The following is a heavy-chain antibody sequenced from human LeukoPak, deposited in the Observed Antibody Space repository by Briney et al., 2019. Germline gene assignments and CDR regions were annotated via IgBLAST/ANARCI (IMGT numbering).Heavy chain of an antibody. CDR1: GYTFTSYD. D-gene: IGHD2-2*01. V-gene: IGHV1-8*01. Sequence: ASVKVSCKASGYTFTSYDINWVRQATGQGLEWMGWMNPNSGNTGYAQKFQGRVTMTRNTSISTAYMELSSLRSEDTAVYYCARDPDCISANCYFAHYDYWGQGTLVTVSS. CDR3: ARDPDCISANCYFAHYDY. CDR2: MNPNSGNT. J-gene: IGHJ4*02.